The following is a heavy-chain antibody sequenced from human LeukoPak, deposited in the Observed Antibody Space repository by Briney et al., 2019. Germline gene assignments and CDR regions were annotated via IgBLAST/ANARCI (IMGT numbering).Heavy chain of an antibody. D-gene: IGHD6-6*01. Sequence: PGGSLRPSCAASGFTFSSYSMNWVRQAPGKGLEWVSSISSSSSYIYYADSVKGRFTISRDNAKNSLYLQMNSLRAEDTAVYYCARDPVYSSSSGASDYWGQGTLVTVSS. V-gene: IGHV3-21*01. CDR2: ISSSSSYI. CDR1: GFTFSSYS. J-gene: IGHJ4*02. CDR3: ARDPVYSSSSGASDY.